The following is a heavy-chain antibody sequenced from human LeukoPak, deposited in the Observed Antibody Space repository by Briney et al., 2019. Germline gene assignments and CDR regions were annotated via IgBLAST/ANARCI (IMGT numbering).Heavy chain of an antibody. Sequence: PSETLSLTCTVSGASITTFYWSWIRQPPGKGLEWIGYVYYSGSTNFNPSLKSRVTISVDTSKNQFSLKLSSVTAADTAVYYCARDRYWFDPWGQGTLVTVSS. CDR2: VYYSGST. CDR3: ARDRYWFDP. CDR1: GASITTFY. J-gene: IGHJ5*02. V-gene: IGHV4-59*01.